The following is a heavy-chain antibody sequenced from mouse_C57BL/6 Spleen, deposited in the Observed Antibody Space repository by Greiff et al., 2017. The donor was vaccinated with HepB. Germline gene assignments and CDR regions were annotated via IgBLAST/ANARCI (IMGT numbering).Heavy chain of an antibody. Sequence: QVQLQQSGAELVKPGASVKISCKASGYAFSSYWMNWVKQRPGKGLEWIGQIYPGDGDTNYNGKFKGKATLTADKSSSTAYMQLSSLTSEDSAVYFCARRGLDSSGYLFAYWGQGTLVTVSA. D-gene: IGHD3-2*02. CDR2: IYPGDGDT. CDR1: GYAFSSYW. CDR3: ARRGLDSSGYLFAY. V-gene: IGHV1-80*01. J-gene: IGHJ3*01.